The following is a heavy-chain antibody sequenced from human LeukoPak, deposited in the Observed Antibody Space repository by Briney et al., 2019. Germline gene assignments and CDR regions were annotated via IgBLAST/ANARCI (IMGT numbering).Heavy chain of an antibody. CDR1: GGTFSSYA. J-gene: IGHJ4*02. V-gene: IGHV1-69*05. D-gene: IGHD2-2*01. CDR2: IIPIFGTA. CDR3: ARGLGYCSSTSCHGSDY. Sequence: SVKVSCKASGGTFSSYAISWVRQAPGQGLEWMGGIIPIFGTANYAQKFQGRVTITTDESTSTAYMELSSLRSEDTAVYYCARGLGYCSSTSCHGSDYWGQGTLVTVSS.